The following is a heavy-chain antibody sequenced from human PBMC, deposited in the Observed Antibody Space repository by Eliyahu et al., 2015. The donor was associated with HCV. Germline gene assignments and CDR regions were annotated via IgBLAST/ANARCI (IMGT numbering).Heavy chain of an antibody. CDR1: GGSISSGSYY. CDR3: ARDGLYSSGWYGSWTDSKDWYFDL. D-gene: IGHD6-19*01. CDR2: IYTSGST. V-gene: IGHV4-61*02. J-gene: IGHJ2*01. Sequence: QVQLQESGPGLVKPSQTLSLTCTVSGGSISSGSYYWSWIRXPAGKGLEWIGRIYTSGSTNYNPSLKSRVTISVDTSKNQFSLKLSSVTAADTAVYYCARDGLYSSGWYGSWTDSKDWYFDLWGRGTLVTISS.